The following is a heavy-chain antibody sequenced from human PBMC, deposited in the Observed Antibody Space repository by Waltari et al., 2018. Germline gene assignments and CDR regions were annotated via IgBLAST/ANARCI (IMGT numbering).Heavy chain of an antibody. CDR1: GFTFSSYA. CDR2: INDSGRRT. J-gene: IGHJ4*02. V-gene: IGHV3-23*01. D-gene: IGHD3-16*01. CDR3: AKWGGGNALDY. Sequence: EVQLLASGGGLVQPGGSLRLSCVASGFTFSSYAMSWVRQAPGKGPEWVSCINDSGRRTDYADSGKGRFSISRDNSRNMLYVQMNSLRVEDTAVYYCAKWGGGNALDYWGQGTLVTVSS.